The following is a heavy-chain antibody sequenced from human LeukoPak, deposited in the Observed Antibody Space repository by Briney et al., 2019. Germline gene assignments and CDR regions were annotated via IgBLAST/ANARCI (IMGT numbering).Heavy chain of an antibody. CDR2: IHVSVNT. V-gene: IGHV3-53*01. J-gene: IGHJ4*02. D-gene: IGHD2-15*01. CDR1: GFTFTTTD. CDR3: ARERGSD. Sequence: GGSLRLSCAGLGFTFTTTDTLGFMGGVRQGPGKGLEWVSLIHVSVNTYYADSVKGRFTLSRDNLKNTLYLQMNSLRAEDTAVYYCARERGSDWGQGILVTVSS.